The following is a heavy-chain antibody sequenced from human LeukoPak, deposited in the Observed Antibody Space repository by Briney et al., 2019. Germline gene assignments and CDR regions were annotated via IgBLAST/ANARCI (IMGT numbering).Heavy chain of an antibody. CDR3: AGPPQASSFDI. J-gene: IGHJ3*02. V-gene: IGHV3-23*01. CDR1: GFTFSSYA. Sequence: EPGGSLRLSCAASGFTFSSYAMSWVRQAPGKGLEWVSAISGSGVSTYYADSVKGRFTISRDNSKNTLYLQMNSLRAEDTAVYYCAGPPQASSFDIWGQGTMVTVSS. D-gene: IGHD3-10*01. CDR2: ISGSGVST.